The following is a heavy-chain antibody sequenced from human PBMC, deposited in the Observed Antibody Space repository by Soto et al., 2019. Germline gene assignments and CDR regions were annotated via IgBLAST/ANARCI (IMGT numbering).Heavy chain of an antibody. CDR1: GFTFSSYG. Sequence: EVQLVESGGDLVKPGGSLRLSCAASGFTFSSYGMSWVRQAPGQGLQWVSSISSSSSYKYYADSVKGRFTISRDNAKNSLYLQMNSLRADDTAVYYCASDYCYNNTCRGVFRDWGQGTLVTVSS. CDR2: ISSSSSYK. D-gene: IGHD3-10*01. CDR3: ASDYCYNNTCRGVFRD. J-gene: IGHJ4*02. V-gene: IGHV3-21*06.